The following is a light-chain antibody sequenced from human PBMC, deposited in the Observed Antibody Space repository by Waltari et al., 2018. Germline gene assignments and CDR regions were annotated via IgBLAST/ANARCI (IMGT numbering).Light chain of an antibody. CDR3: CSYAGSSTWV. CDR1: SSDVSGYNY. CDR2: DVS. V-gene: IGLV2-23*02. J-gene: IGLJ2*01. Sequence: QSALTQPASVSGSPGQSITISCTGTSSDVSGYNYVSWYQQHPGKAPKLMIYDVSKWPSGVSNRFSGSKSGNTASLTISGLQAEDEADYYCCSYAGSSTWVFGGGTKLTVL.